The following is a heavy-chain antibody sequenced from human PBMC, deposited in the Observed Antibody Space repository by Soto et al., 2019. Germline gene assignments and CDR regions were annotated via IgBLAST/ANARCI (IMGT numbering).Heavy chain of an antibody. J-gene: IGHJ6*02. Sequence: KPGGSLRLSCAASGFTFSSYSMNWVRQAPGKGLEWVSSISSSSSYIYYADSVKGRFTISRDNAKNSLYLQMNSLRAEDTAVYYCARDPGYSSSWYLDYYYYYGMDVWGQGTTVTVSS. CDR2: ISSSSSYI. CDR3: ARDPGYSSSWYLDYYYYYGMDV. CDR1: GFTFSSYS. V-gene: IGHV3-21*01. D-gene: IGHD6-13*01.